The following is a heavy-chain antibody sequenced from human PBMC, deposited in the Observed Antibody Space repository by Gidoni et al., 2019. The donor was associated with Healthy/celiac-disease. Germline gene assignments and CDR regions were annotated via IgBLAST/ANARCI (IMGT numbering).Heavy chain of an antibody. D-gene: IGHD6-13*01. CDR2: INPNSGGT. Sequence: QVQLVQSGAELKKPGASVKVSCKASGYTFPVYYMHWVRQAPGQGLEWMGWINPNSGGTNYAQKFQGWVTMTRDTSISTAYMELSRLRSDDTAVYYCARAHSSSWYRAYYFDYWGQGTLVTVSS. CDR1: GYTFPVYY. V-gene: IGHV1-2*04. J-gene: IGHJ4*02. CDR3: ARAHSSSWYRAYYFDY.